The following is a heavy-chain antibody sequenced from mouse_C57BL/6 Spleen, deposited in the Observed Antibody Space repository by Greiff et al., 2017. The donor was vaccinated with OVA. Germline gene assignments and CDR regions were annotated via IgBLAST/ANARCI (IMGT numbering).Heavy chain of an antibody. Sequence: VQLQQPGAELVRPGSSVKLSCKASGYTFTSYWMDWVKQRPGQGLEWIGNIYPSDSETHYNQKFKDKATLTVDKSSSTAYMQLSSLTSADSAVYYCARNLVRRGGFDDWGQGTTLTVSS. CDR3: ARNLVRRGGFDD. CDR2: IYPSDSET. V-gene: IGHV1-61*01. D-gene: IGHD2-14*01. CDR1: GYTFTSYW. J-gene: IGHJ2*01.